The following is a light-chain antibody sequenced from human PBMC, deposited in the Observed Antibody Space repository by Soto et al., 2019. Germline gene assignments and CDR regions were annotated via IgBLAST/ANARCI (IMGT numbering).Light chain of an antibody. Sequence: DFVLTQSPDSLAVSLGETATINCKSSQSVLYSSNSNNYLSWYQQKPGQPPKLLIYWASTRESWVPDRFSGGGSGKDFTLNISSLQAEDVAVYYCHQYINAPWTFGQGTKVEIK. CDR1: QSVLYSSNSNNY. J-gene: IGKJ1*01. V-gene: IGKV4-1*01. CDR2: WAS. CDR3: HQYINAPWT.